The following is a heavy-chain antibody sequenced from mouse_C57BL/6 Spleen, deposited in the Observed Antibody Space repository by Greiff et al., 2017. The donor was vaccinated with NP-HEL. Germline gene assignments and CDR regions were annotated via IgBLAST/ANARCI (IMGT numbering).Heavy chain of an antibody. V-gene: IGHV5-12*01. CDR1: GFTFSDYY. Sequence: EVMLVESGGGLVQPGGSLKLSCAASGFTFSDYYMYWVRQTPEKRLEWVAYISNGGGSTYYPDTVKGRFTISRDNAKNTLYLQMSRLKSEDTAMYYCAGGDYYAMDYWGQGTSVTGSS. CDR2: ISNGGGST. J-gene: IGHJ4*01. CDR3: AGGDYYAMDY.